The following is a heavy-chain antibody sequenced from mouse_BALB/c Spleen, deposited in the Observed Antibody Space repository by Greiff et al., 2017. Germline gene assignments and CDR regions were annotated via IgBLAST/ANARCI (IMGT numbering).Heavy chain of an antibody. V-gene: IGHV5-6-4*01. CDR1: GFTFSSYT. CDR2: ISSGGSYT. D-gene: IGHD2-4*01. Sequence: EVKLMESGGGLVKPGGSLKLSCAASGFTFSSYTMSWVRQTPEKRLEWVATISSGGSYTYYPDSVKGRFTISRDNAKNTLYLQMSSLKSEDTAMYYCTREEGGLRRGFAYWGQGTLVTVSA. CDR3: TREEGGLRRGFAY. J-gene: IGHJ3*01.